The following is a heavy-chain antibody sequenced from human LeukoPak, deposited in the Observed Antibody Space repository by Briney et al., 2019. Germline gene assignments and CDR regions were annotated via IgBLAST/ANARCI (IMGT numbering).Heavy chain of an antibody. J-gene: IGHJ6*02. CDR2: ISRSGDSL. V-gene: IGHV3-11*01. CDR1: GFTFRDYY. D-gene: IGHD3-9*01. CDR3: AREVVIFPDYYYYGMDV. Sequence: GGSLRLSCAASGFTFRDYYMTWIRQAPGKGLEWISYISRSGDSLYYADSVEGRFTISRDNAKNSLYLQMNSLRAEDTAVYYCAREVVIFPDYYYYGMDVWGQGTTVTVSS.